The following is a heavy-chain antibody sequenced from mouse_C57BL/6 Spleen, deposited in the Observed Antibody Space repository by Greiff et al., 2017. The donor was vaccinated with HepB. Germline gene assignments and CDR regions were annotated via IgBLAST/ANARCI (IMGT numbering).Heavy chain of an antibody. CDR1: GYTFTTYP. J-gene: IGHJ2*01. CDR3: ARRVLRWGYFDY. D-gene: IGHD1-1*01. CDR2: FHPYNDDT. V-gene: IGHV1-47*01. Sequence: QVHVKQSGAELVKPGASVKMSCKASGYTFTTYPIEWMKQNHGKSLEWIGNFHPYNDDTKYNEKFKGKATLTVEKSSSTVYLELSRLTSDDSAVYYCARRVLRWGYFDYWGQGTTLTVSS.